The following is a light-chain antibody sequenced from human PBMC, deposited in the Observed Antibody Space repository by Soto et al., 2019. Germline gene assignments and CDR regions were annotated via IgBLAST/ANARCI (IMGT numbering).Light chain of an antibody. J-gene: IGKJ1*01. V-gene: IGKV3-15*01. Sequence: SCRASQSVGDKLAWYQQKPGQAPRLLIYGTSNRATGIPDRISGSRSGTEFTLTISSLQSEDFGVYYCQQFDDWPTFGQGTKVDIK. CDR1: QSVGDK. CDR2: GTS. CDR3: QQFDDWPT.